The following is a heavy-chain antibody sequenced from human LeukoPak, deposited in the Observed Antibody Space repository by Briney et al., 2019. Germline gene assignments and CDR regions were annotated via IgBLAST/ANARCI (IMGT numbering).Heavy chain of an antibody. D-gene: IGHD5-12*01. CDR2: INHSGST. CDR3: ARRLLSDAFDI. CDR1: GGSFSGYY. V-gene: IGHV4-34*01. J-gene: IGHJ3*02. Sequence: SETLSLTCAVYGGSFSGYYWSWIRQPPGKGLEWIGEINHSGSTNYNPSLKSRVTISVDTSKNQFSLKLSSVTAADTAVYYCARRLLSDAFDIWGQGTMVTVSS.